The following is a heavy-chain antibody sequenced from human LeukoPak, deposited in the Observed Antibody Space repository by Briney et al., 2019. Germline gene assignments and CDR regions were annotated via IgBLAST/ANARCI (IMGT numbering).Heavy chain of an antibody. D-gene: IGHD3-22*01. CDR1: GGSISSYY. J-gene: IGHJ3*02. Sequence: SETLSLTCTVSGGSISSYYWSWIRQPPGKGLEWIGYIYYSGSTNYNPSLKSRVTISVDTSKNQFSLKLSSVTAADTAVYYCASRLPYYYDSSGYYLDAFDIWDQGTMVTVSS. CDR3: ASRLPYYYDSSGYYLDAFDI. V-gene: IGHV4-59*08. CDR2: IYYSGST.